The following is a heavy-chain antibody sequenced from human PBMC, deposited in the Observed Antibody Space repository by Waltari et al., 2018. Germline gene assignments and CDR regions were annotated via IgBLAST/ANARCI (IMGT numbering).Heavy chain of an antibody. CDR3: AHSFVVFDWRPNYFDY. D-gene: IGHD3-3*01. V-gene: IGHV2-5*01. Sequence: QITLKESGPTLVKPTQTLTLTCTFSGFSLATTGAGVGWLRQPPGKALEWLAVIYWNGDNRYSPSLKSRLTITKDTSKNQVVLTMTNMDPVDTATYYCAHSFVVFDWRPNYFDYWGQGTLVTVSS. CDR2: IYWNGDN. J-gene: IGHJ4*02. CDR1: GFSLATTGAG.